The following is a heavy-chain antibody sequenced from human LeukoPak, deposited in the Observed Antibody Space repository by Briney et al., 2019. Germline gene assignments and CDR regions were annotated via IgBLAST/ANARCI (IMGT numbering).Heavy chain of an antibody. CDR2: ISSSSTYI. J-gene: IGHJ3*02. D-gene: IGHD1-26*01. CDR1: GFTSSSYT. V-gene: IGHV3-21*01. Sequence: AGGSLRLSCAASGFTSSSYTMNWVRQAPGKGLEWVSSISSSSTYIYYADSVRGRFTISRDNAKNSLYLQMNSLRAEDTAVYYCARALGSYAYTDAFDIWGQGTMVTVSS. CDR3: ARALGSYAYTDAFDI.